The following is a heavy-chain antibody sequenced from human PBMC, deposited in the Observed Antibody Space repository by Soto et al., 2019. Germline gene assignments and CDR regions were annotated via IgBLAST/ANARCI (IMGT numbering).Heavy chain of an antibody. Sequence: GGSLRLSCAASGFTFSSYGMHWVRQAPGKGLEWVAVISYDGSNKYYADSVKGRFTISRDNSKNTLYLQMNSLRAEDTAVYYCAKDQRAVAGTVADDWGQGTLVTVSS. CDR2: ISYDGSNK. J-gene: IGHJ4*02. CDR1: GFTFSSYG. V-gene: IGHV3-30*18. CDR3: AKDQRAVAGTVADD. D-gene: IGHD6-19*01.